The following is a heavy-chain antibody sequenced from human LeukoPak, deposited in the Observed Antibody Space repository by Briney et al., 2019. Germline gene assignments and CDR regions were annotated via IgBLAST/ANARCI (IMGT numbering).Heavy chain of an antibody. J-gene: IGHJ5*02. CDR3: AKVVISSVDWFDP. CDR1: GYTFTGYY. CDR2: INPNSGGT. V-gene: IGHV1-2*02. D-gene: IGHD3-22*01. Sequence: ASVKVSCKASGYTFTGYYMHWVRQAPGQGLEWMGWINPNSGGTNYAQKFQGRVTMTRDTSISTAYMELSRPRSDDTAVYYCAKVVISSVDWFDPWGQGTLVTVSS.